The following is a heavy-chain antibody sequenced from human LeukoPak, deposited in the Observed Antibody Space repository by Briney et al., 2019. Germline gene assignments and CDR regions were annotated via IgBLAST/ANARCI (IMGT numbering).Heavy chain of an antibody. Sequence: GGSLRLSCAASGFTFSSYTMNWVRQAPGKGLEWVSSISGSSTFIYYSDSVRGRFTISRDNAENSLYLQMSSLRVEDTAVYYCARANDYIDYWGQGVLVAVSS. CDR1: GFTFSSYT. V-gene: IGHV3-21*01. J-gene: IGHJ4*02. CDR2: ISGSSTFI. CDR3: ARANDYIDY.